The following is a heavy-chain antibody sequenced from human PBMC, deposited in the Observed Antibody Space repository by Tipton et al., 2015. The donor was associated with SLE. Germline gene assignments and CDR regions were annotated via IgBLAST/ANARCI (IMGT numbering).Heavy chain of an antibody. CDR3: AREGIYGDSARSYFDY. Sequence: TLSLTCTVSSGSVSSGSYYWSWIRQPPGKGLEWIGYIYYSGTTNFHPSLKTRVTMSVDTSKNQFSLKLSSVTAADTAVYYCAREGIYGDSARSYFDYWGQGTLVTVSS. CDR2: IYYSGTT. V-gene: IGHV4-61*01. J-gene: IGHJ4*02. D-gene: IGHD4-17*01. CDR1: SGSVSSGSYY.